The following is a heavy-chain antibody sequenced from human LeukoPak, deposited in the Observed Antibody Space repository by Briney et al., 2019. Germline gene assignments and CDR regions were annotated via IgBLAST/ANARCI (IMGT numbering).Heavy chain of an antibody. D-gene: IGHD3-3*01. CDR2: IWYDGSNK. J-gene: IGHJ4*02. Sequence: GGSLRLSCAASGFTFSSYGMRWVRQAAGKGLEWVAVIWYDGSNKYYADSVKGRFTISRDNSKNTLYLQMNSLRAEDTAVYYCARDRVIFGVVYYFDYWGQGTLVTVSS. CDR3: ARDRVIFGVVYYFDY. CDR1: GFTFSSYG. V-gene: IGHV3-33*01.